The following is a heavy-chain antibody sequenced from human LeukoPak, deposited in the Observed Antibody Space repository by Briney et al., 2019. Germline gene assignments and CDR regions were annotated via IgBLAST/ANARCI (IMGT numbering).Heavy chain of an antibody. CDR3: ASGYSYPSPFDY. V-gene: IGHV4-4*02. CDR1: GGSITNTNW. D-gene: IGHD5-18*01. CDR2: IYHSGTT. Sequence: SETLSLTCAVSGGSITNTNWWSWVRQPPGKGLEWIGEIYHSGTTNYNPSFNSRVTISVDKSKNHFSLKLNSVTAADTAIYYCASGYSYPSPFDYWGQGALVTVSS. J-gene: IGHJ4*02.